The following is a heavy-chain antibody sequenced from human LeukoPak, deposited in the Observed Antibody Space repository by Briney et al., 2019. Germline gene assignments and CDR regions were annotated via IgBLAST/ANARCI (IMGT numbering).Heavy chain of an antibody. CDR3: AREHIAARQGEAFDI. Sequence: GGSLSPSVAPPGSPSSNYYIAWIGQPPGKGRGGVPYISSSGSTIYYADSVKGRFTISRDNAKNSLYLQMNSLRAEDTAVYYCAREHIAARQGEAFDIWGQGTMVTVSS. V-gene: IGHV3-11*04. CDR2: ISSSGSTI. D-gene: IGHD6-6*01. J-gene: IGHJ3*02. CDR1: GSPSSNYY.